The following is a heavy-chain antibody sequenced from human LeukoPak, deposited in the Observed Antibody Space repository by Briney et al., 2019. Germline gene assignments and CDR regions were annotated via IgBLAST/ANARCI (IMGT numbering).Heavy chain of an antibody. CDR1: GYTFTDYY. J-gene: IGHJ4*02. D-gene: IGHD4-11*01. V-gene: IGHV1-2*02. CDR3: ARSADYSNQHNDY. Sequence: ASVKVSCKASGYTFTDYYIHWVRQAPGQGLEWMGWINPNSGGTNYAQKFQGRVTMTRDTSISTAYMELSRLRSDDTAVYYCARSADYSNQHNDYWGQGTLVTVSS. CDR2: INPNSGGT.